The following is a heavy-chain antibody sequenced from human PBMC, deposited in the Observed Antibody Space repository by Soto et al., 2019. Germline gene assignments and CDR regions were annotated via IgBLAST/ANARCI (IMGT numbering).Heavy chain of an antibody. D-gene: IGHD4-4*01. Sequence: ASVKVSCKASGYTFTSYGISWVRQAPGQGLEWMGWISAYNGNTNYAQKLQGRVTMTTDTSTSTAYMELRSLRSDDTAVYYCARGPHYSNYAYYYYGMDVWGQGTTVTVSS. CDR2: ISAYNGNT. V-gene: IGHV1-18*04. CDR3: ARGPHYSNYAYYYYGMDV. J-gene: IGHJ6*02. CDR1: GYTFTSYG.